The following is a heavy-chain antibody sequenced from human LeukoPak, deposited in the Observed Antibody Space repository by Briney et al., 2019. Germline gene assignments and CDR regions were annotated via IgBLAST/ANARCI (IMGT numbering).Heavy chain of an antibody. CDR2: ISGSGGST. CDR3: AKDRWLGVLRAFDI. D-gene: IGHD6-19*01. V-gene: IGHV3-23*01. Sequence: GGSLRLSCAASGFTFSSYSMNWVRQAPGKGLEWVSAISGSGGSTYYADSVKGRFTISRDNSKNTLYLQMNSLRAEDTAVYYCAKDRWLGVLRAFDIWGQGTMVTVSS. CDR1: GFTFSSYS. J-gene: IGHJ3*02.